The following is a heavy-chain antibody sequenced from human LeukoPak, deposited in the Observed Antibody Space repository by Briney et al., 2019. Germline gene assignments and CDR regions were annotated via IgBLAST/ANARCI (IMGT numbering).Heavy chain of an antibody. V-gene: IGHV3-48*02. CDR2: ISISSTTI. CDR3: ARDRWFGESRYFDY. Sequence: GGSLRLSCAASGFIFSSYNMNWVRQAPGKGLEWVSYISISSTTIYYADSVKGRFTISRDNAKNSLYLQMNSLRDEDTAVYYCARDRWFGESRYFDYWGQGALVTVSS. D-gene: IGHD3-10*01. J-gene: IGHJ4*02. CDR1: GFIFSSYN.